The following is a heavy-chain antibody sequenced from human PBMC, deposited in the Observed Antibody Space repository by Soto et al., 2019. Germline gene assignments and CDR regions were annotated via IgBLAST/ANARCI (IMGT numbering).Heavy chain of an antibody. CDR2: ISGSGGST. V-gene: IGHV3-23*01. CDR3: AKAQSRNTFGGVHLYFDY. D-gene: IGHD3-16*01. Sequence: SGGSLRLSCAASGFTFSSYAMSWVRQAPGKGLEWVSAISGSGGSTYYADSVKGRFTISRDNSKNTLYLQMNSLRAEDTAVYYCAKAQSRNTFGGVHLYFDYWGQGTLVTVSS. J-gene: IGHJ4*02. CDR1: GFTFSSYA.